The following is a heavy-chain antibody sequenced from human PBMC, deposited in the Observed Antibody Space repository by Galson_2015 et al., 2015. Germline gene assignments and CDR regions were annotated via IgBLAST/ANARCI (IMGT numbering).Heavy chain of an antibody. CDR2: ISSSSSTI. Sequence: SLRLSCAASGFTFSSYRMNWVRQAPGKGLEWVSYISSSSSTIYYADSVKGRFTISRDNAKNSLYLQMNSLRDEDTAVYYCATKTRYCSGGSCYDWFDPWGQGTLVTVSS. CDR1: GFTFSSYR. J-gene: IGHJ5*02. CDR3: ATKTRYCSGGSCYDWFDP. D-gene: IGHD2-15*01. V-gene: IGHV3-48*02.